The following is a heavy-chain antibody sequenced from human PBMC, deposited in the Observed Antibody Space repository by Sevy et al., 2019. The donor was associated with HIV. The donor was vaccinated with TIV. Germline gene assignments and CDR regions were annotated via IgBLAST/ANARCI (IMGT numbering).Heavy chain of an antibody. V-gene: IGHV1-2*04. CDR2: INPNRGDT. CDR1: GYTFTGYY. Sequence: ASVKVSCKATGYTFTGYYLHWVRQAPGRGLEWMGWINPNRGDTHYSQKFQGWVTMTSDTSISTAYMELDRLTSDDTAVYYCARGEFFFDIWGQGTMVTVSS. J-gene: IGHJ3*02. CDR3: ARGEFFFDI. D-gene: IGHD3-3*01.